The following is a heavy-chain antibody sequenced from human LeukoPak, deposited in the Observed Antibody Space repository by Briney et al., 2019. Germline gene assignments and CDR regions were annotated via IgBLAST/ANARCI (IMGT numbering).Heavy chain of an antibody. CDR1: GDSLNSGNYY. Sequence: SETLSLTCTVSGDSLNSGNYYWTWLRQHPGKGLEWIGYIFTSGNTYYNPSLKGRLLTSVDTSKSQFSLRLTSVTAADTAVYYCARATLRGDPFDFWGQGIQVTVSS. D-gene: IGHD2-21*02. CDR2: IFTSGNT. V-gene: IGHV4-31*03. J-gene: IGHJ4*02. CDR3: ARATLRGDPFDF.